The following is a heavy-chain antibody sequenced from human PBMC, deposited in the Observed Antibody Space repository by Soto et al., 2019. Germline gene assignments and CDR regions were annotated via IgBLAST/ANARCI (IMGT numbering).Heavy chain of an antibody. Sequence: GGSLRLSCAASGFTVSSNYMSWVRQAPGKGLEWVSVIYSGGSTYYADSVKGRFTISRDNSKNTLYLQMNSLRAEDTAGYYCASSFCSMFHAMDVWGKGTTVTVSS. J-gene: IGHJ6*04. V-gene: IGHV3-66*01. CDR3: ASSFCSMFHAMDV. D-gene: IGHD3-3*02. CDR2: IYSGGST. CDR1: GFTVSSNY.